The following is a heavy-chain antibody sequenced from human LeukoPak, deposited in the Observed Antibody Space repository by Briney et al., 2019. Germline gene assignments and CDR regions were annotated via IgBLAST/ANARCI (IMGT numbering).Heavy chain of an antibody. Sequence: PSETLSLTCTVSGYSFSSGYYWGWVRPPPGKGLEWIGSIHHSGSTYNNPSLKSRVTISVDTSKKQVSLKLSSVTAADTAVYYCAREGYGSGPPPNAFDIWGQGTMVTVSS. D-gene: IGHD3-10*01. J-gene: IGHJ3*02. CDR1: GYSFSSGYY. CDR2: IHHSGST. V-gene: IGHV4-38-2*02. CDR3: AREGYGSGPPPNAFDI.